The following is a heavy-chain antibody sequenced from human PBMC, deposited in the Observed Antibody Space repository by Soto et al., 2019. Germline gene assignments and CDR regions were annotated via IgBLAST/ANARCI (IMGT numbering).Heavy chain of an antibody. CDR1: GGTFSSYA. J-gene: IGHJ5*02. D-gene: IGHD6-13*01. V-gene: IGHV1-69*13. CDR2: IIPIFGTA. Sequence: GASVKVSCKASGGTFSSYAISWVRQAPGQGLEWMGGIIPIFGTANYAQKFQGRVTITADESTSTAYMELSSLRSEDTAVYYCARDGGGIAAQWWFDPWGQGTLVTVSS. CDR3: ARDGGGIAAQWWFDP.